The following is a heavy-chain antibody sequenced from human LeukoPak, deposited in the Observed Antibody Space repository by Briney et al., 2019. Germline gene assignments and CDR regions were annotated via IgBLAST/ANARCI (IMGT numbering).Heavy chain of an antibody. CDR1: GFTFSDYA. CDR2: STAPV. Sequence: GGSLRLSCVASGFTFSDYAMTWVRQAPGKGLEWVSSTAPVYYADSVKGRFTIPRDDSKNTLSLQMNSLRVEDTAIYYCAKDSFSYNGVFDALDVWGQGSMVTVSS. CDR3: AKDSFSYNGVFDALDV. D-gene: IGHD2-8*01. V-gene: IGHV3-23*01. J-gene: IGHJ3*01.